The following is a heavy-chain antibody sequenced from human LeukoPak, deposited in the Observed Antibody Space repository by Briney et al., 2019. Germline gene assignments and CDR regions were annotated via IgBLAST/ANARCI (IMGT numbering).Heavy chain of an antibody. CDR1: GFTFSSYS. V-gene: IGHV3-48*01. Sequence: PGGSLRLPCAASGFTFSSYSMNWVRQAPGKGLEWVSYISSSSSTIYYADSVKGRFTISRDNAKNSLYLQMNSLRAEDTAVYYCARHYDYGDSTGNFDYWGQGTLVTVSS. D-gene: IGHD4-17*01. CDR3: ARHYDYGDSTGNFDY. CDR2: ISSSSSTI. J-gene: IGHJ4*02.